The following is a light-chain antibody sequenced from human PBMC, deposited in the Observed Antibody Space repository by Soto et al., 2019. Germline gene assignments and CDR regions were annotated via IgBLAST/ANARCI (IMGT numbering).Light chain of an antibody. V-gene: IGKV3-11*01. Sequence: EIVLTQSPATLSLSPGERATLSCRASQAIGYYLAWYQQKPGQAPMLLIYDASNRAPGVPDRFSGSGSGTDFTLTISSLEPEDFAVYFCQQRSDWPPLTFGGGTKVDIK. CDR3: QQRSDWPPLT. CDR2: DAS. CDR1: QAIGYY. J-gene: IGKJ4*01.